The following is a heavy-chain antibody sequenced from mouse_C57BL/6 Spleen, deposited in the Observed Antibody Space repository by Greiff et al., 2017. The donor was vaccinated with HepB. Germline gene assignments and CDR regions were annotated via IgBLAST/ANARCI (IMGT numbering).Heavy chain of an antibody. CDR2: INPSTGGT. J-gene: IGHJ2*01. D-gene: IGHD1-1*02. CDR3: ARSHSSGVSSYSLDY. V-gene: IGHV1-42*01. Sequence: EVKLMESGPELVKPGASVKISCKASGFSFTGYYMNWVKQSPEKSLEWIGEINPSTGGTTYNQKFKAKATLNVDKSSSTAYMQLNSLTSEDSAVYSCARSHSSGVSSYSLDYWGQGTTLTVSS. CDR1: GFSFTGYY.